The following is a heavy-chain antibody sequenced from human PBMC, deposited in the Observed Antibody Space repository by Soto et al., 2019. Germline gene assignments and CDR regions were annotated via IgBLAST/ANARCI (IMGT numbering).Heavy chain of an antibody. CDR3: ARSTNSGSYLSWFDP. V-gene: IGHV4-59*01. CDR2: IYYSGST. CDR1: GGSISRYY. Sequence: AETLSLTCTVSGGSISRYYWNWIRQPPGKGLEWIGYIYYSGSTNYNPSLKSRVTISVDTSKSQFSLKLNSVTAADTAVYYCARSTNSGSYLSWFDPWGQGTLVTVSS. J-gene: IGHJ5*02. D-gene: IGHD1-26*01.